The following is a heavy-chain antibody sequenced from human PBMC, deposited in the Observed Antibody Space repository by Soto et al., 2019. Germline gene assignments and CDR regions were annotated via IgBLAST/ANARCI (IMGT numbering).Heavy chain of an antibody. J-gene: IGHJ6*02. V-gene: IGHV3-7*01. Sequence: EVQLVESGGGLVQPGGSLRLSCAASGFTFSSYWMSWFRQAPGKGLEWVANIKQDGSEKYYVDSVKGRFTISRDNAKNSMYLQMNSLGAEDTAVYYCARAGRGVVEPAATPAYYYYYGMDAWCQVTTVTVSS. CDR2: IKQDGSEK. CDR3: ARAGRGVVEPAATPAYYYYYGMDA. CDR1: GFTFSSYW. D-gene: IGHD2-2*01.